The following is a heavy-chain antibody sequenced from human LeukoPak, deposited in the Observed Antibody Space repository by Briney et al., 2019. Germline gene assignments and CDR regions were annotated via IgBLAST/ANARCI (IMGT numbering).Heavy chain of an antibody. V-gene: IGHV4-34*01. J-gene: IGHJ3*02. CDR2: INHSGST. CDR1: GGSFSGYY. CDR3: ARGGSGEYPGAFDI. Sequence: SETLSLTCAVYGGSFSGYYWSWIRQPPGKGLEWIGEINHSGSTNYNPSLKSRVTISVDTSKNQFSLKLSSVTAADTAVCYCARGGSGEYPGAFDIWGQGTMVTVSS. D-gene: IGHD6-6*01.